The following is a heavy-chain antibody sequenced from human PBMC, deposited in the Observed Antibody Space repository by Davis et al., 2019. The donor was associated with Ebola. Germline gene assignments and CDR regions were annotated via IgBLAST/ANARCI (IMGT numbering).Heavy chain of an antibody. CDR1: GFTFSGSA. J-gene: IGHJ6*02. CDR3: TTERYNWNYGGGMDV. Sequence: GGSLRLSCAASGFTFSGSAMHWVRQASGKGLEWVGRIRSKANSYATAYAASVKGRFTISRDDSKNTAYLQMNSLKTEDTAVYYCTTERYNWNYGGGMDVWGQGTTVTVSS. D-gene: IGHD1-7*01. V-gene: IGHV3-73*01. CDR2: IRSKANSYAT.